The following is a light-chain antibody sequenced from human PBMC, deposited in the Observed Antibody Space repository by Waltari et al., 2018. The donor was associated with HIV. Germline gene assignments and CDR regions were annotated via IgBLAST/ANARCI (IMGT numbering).Light chain of an antibody. Sequence: QSVLTQPPSASGTPEQRVTISCSGSTSNIGRNTVTWFQQFPGTAPNVLIFGKTQRPAGRPARFSGSKSGTSASLAISGLQSEDEADYYCASWDDSLNGPVFGGGTKLTVV. CDR3: ASWDDSLNGPV. V-gene: IGLV1-44*01. CDR1: TSNIGRNT. CDR2: GKT. J-gene: IGLJ2*01.